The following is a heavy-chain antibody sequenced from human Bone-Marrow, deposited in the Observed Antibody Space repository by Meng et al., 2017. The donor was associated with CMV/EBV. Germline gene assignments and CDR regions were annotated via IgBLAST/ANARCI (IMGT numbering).Heavy chain of an antibody. V-gene: IGHV3-48*03. J-gene: IGHJ6*02. CDR3: ARGAYCTNGVCRDYYYYGMDV. CDR1: GFTFSSYE. Sequence: LSLTCAASGFTFSSYEMNWVRQAPGKGLEWVSYISSSGSTIYYADSVKGRFTISRDNAKNSLYLQMNSLRAEDTAVYYCARGAYCTNGVCRDYYYYGMDVWGQATTVTVSS. D-gene: IGHD2-8*01. CDR2: ISSSGSTI.